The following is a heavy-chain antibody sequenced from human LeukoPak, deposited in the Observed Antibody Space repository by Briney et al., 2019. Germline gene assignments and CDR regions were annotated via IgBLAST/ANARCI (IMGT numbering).Heavy chain of an antibody. D-gene: IGHD2-15*01. CDR1: GFTFDEHG. CDR2: INWNGGST. Sequence: GGSLRLSCAGSGFTFDEHGMSWVRQAPGMGLEWVSGINWNGGSTGYGDSVKGRFTISRDNAKKSLFLQMNSLRAEDTALYYCAGGDRNGWYFDLWGRGTLVTVSS. CDR3: AGGDRNGWYFDL. J-gene: IGHJ2*01. V-gene: IGHV3-20*04.